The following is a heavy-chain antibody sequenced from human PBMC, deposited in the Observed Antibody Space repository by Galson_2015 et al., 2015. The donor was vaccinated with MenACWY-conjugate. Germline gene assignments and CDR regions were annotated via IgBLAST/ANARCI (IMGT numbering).Heavy chain of an antibody. CDR2: IKSNPDGGTT. CDR3: AGLGGDSKGA. D-gene: IGHD3-16*01. V-gene: IGHV3-15*01. J-gene: IGHJ5*02. CDR1: GFTFSNTW. Sequence: SLRLSCATSGFTFSNTWMTWVRQAPGKGLEWVGRIKSNPDGGTTDYAAPVKGRFSVSRDDSENTLYLQMNSLKNEDTAVYYCAGLGGDSKGAWGQGTLVTVSS.